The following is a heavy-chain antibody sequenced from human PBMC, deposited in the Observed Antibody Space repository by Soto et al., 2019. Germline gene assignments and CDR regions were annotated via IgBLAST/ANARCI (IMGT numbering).Heavy chain of an antibody. V-gene: IGHV2-70*12. D-gene: IGHD3-16*01. CDR1: GLSITTRAMC. Sequence: SGPTLVNPTQTLTLTCTFSGLSITTRAMCVSWIRQPPGKALEWLALIDWDDDKCYSPSLKSRLTITKDTSKNQVVLTMTNMDPVDTGTYYCAYRIRGQNWFYPWGQGTLVTVSS. CDR3: AYRIRGQNWFYP. J-gene: IGHJ5*02. CDR2: IDWDDDK.